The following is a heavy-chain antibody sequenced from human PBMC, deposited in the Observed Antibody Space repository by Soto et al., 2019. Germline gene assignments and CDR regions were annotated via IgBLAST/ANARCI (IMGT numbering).Heavy chain of an antibody. CDR2: IYYSGST. CDR1: GFSISSGGYY. D-gene: IGHD1-20*01. Sequence: SETLSLTCTISGFSISSGGYYWSWVRQHPGKGLEWIGYIYYSGSTYYNPSLKSRVTISVDTSKNQFSLKLSSVTAADTAVYYCARSRITGKTRFVYGMDVWGQGTTVTVSS. J-gene: IGHJ6*02. CDR3: ARSRITGKTRFVYGMDV. V-gene: IGHV4-31*03.